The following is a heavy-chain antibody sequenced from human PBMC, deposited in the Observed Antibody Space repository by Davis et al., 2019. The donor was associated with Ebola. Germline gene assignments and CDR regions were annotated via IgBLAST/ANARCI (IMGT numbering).Heavy chain of an antibody. D-gene: IGHD6-13*01. CDR2: VTGSGAST. CDR3: AKGVAVAENYFES. V-gene: IGHV3-23*01. J-gene: IGHJ4*02. Sequence: GESLKISCAASGFTFSSYSMNWVRQAPGKGLEWVSSVTGSGASTYYADSVKGRFTVSRDNSKNTLYLQMNSLRAEDTALYYCAKGVAVAENYFESWGQGTLVTVSS. CDR1: GFTFSSYS.